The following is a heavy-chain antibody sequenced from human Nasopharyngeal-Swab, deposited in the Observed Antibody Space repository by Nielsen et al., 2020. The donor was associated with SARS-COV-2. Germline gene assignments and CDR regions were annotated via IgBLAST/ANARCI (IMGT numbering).Heavy chain of an antibody. CDR2: IGTAGDT. Sequence: AGSLRLSCAASGFTFSSYDMHWVRQATGKGLEWVSAIGTAGDTYYPGSVKGRFTISRENAKNSLYLQMNSLRAGDTAVYYCARGGYGSPLDVWGQGTTVTVSS. J-gene: IGHJ6*02. CDR1: GFTFSSYD. V-gene: IGHV3-13*01. D-gene: IGHD3-10*01. CDR3: ARGGYGSPLDV.